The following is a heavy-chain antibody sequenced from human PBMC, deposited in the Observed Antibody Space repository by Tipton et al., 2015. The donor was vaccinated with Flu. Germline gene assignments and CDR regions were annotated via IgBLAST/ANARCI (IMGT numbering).Heavy chain of an antibody. D-gene: IGHD3-10*01. Sequence: QLVQSGAEVKKPGSSVKVYCEASGGIFSSHAISWVRQSPGQGLEWMGRIIPLFGVVNYAQGFQGRVTITADKSTSAGYMELSSLRSEDTAVYYCARHTDYHGSQSPLHQWGQGTLVTVSS. J-gene: IGHJ4*02. V-gene: IGHV1-69*09. CDR2: IIPLFGVV. CDR1: GGIFSSHA. CDR3: ARHTDYHGSQSPLHQ.